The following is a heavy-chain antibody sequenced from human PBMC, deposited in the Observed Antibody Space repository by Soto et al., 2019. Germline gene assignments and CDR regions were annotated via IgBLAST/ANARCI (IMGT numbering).Heavy chain of an antibody. J-gene: IGHJ4*02. D-gene: IGHD6-19*01. CDR3: AREYSSGRSKD. Sequence: QVQLVQSGAEVKKPGASVKVSCKASGYTFTSYDINWVRQATGQGLEWMGWMNPNSGNTGYAQQFQGRLTMTRNTSISTAYTERRSLRSEDTAVLYFAREYSSGRSKDWGQGTLVTVSS. CDR1: GYTFTSYD. V-gene: IGHV1-8*01. CDR2: MNPNSGNT.